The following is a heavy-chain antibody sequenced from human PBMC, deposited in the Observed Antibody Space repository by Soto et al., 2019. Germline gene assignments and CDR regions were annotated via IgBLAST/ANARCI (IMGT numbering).Heavy chain of an antibody. Sequence: SETLSLTCAVSGGSISSSNWWSWVRQPPGKGLEWIGEIYHSGSTNYNPSLKSRVTISVDKSKNQFSLKLSSVTAADTAVYYCARGDSSSWYADWFDPWGQGTLVTVSS. D-gene: IGHD6-13*01. CDR1: GGSISSSNW. J-gene: IGHJ5*02. CDR2: IYHSGST. V-gene: IGHV4-4*02. CDR3: ARGDSSSWYADWFDP.